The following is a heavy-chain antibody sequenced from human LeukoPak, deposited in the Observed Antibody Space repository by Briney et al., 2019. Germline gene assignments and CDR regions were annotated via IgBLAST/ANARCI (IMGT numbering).Heavy chain of an antibody. D-gene: IGHD3-9*01. J-gene: IGHJ4*02. CDR2: IYYSGST. CDR3: TRGDILTGYYKPPPGY. Sequence: SETLSLTCTVSGGSISSGDYYWSWIRQPPGKGLEWIGYIYYSGSTYYNPSLKSRVTISVDTSKNQFSLKLSSVTAADTAVYYCTRGDILTGYYKPPPGYWGQGTLVTVSS. V-gene: IGHV4-30-4*01. CDR1: GGSISSGDYY.